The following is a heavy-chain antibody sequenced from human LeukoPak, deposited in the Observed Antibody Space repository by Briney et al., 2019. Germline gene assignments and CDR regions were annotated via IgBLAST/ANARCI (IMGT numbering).Heavy chain of an antibody. CDR2: INPSGGST. D-gene: IGHD2-21*02. Sequence: GASVKVSCKASGYTFTSYYMHWVRQAPGQGLEWMGIINPSGGSTSYAQKFQGRVTMTRDTSTSTVYMELSSLRSEDTAVYYCARGLVTATQHDAFDIWGQGTMVTVSS. J-gene: IGHJ3*02. V-gene: IGHV1-46*01. CDR3: ARGLVTATQHDAFDI. CDR1: GYTFTSYY.